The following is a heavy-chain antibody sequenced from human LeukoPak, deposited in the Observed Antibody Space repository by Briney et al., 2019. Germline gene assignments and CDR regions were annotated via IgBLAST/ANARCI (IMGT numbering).Heavy chain of an antibody. Sequence: PGGALRLSCAASGFTFSSYAMSWVRQAPGKGLEWVSAISGSGGSTYYADSVKGRFTISRDNSKNTLYLQMNSLRAEDTAVYYCAKSGGAGTLGDAFDIWGQGTMVTVSS. CDR2: ISGSGGST. J-gene: IGHJ3*02. V-gene: IGHV3-23*01. D-gene: IGHD1-26*01. CDR1: GFTFSSYA. CDR3: AKSGGAGTLGDAFDI.